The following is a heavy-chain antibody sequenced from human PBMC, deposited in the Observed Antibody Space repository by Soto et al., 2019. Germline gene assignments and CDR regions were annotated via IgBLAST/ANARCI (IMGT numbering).Heavy chain of an antibody. CDR1: GFTFSSYG. V-gene: IGHV3-30*18. Sequence: QVPLVESGGGVVQPGRSLRLSCAASGFTFSSYGMHWVRQAPGKGLEWVAVISYDGSNKYYADSVKGRFTISRDNSKNTLYLQMNSLRPEDTAVYYCAKDRGPSSSSWGWCFDLWGRGTLVAVSS. J-gene: IGHJ2*01. D-gene: IGHD6-13*01. CDR3: AKDRGPSSSSWGWCFDL. CDR2: ISYDGSNK.